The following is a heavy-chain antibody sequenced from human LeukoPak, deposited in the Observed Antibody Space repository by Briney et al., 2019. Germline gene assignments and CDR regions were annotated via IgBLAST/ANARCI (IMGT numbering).Heavy chain of an antibody. CDR2: IYYSGST. J-gene: IGHJ4*02. V-gene: IGHV4-30-4*08. CDR1: GGSISSGDYY. CDR3: ARDRRGSDTFFDY. D-gene: IGHD6-25*01. Sequence: PSQTLSLTCTVSGGSISSGDYYWSWIRQPPGKGLEWIGYIYYSGSTYYNPSLKSRVTISVDTSKNQFSLKLSSVTAADTAVYYCARDRRGSDTFFDYWGQGTLVTVSS.